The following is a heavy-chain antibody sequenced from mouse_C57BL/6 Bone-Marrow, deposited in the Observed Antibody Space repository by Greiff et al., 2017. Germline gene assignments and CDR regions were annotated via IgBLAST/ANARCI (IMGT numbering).Heavy chain of an antibody. V-gene: IGHV1-64*01. CDR2: IHPNSGST. D-gene: IGHD1-2*01. J-gene: IGHJ3*01. CDR3: AGYSRFAY. CDR1: GYTFTSYW. Sequence: VQLQQPGAELVKPGASVKLSCKASGYTFTSYWMHWVKQRPGHGLEWIGTIHPNSGSTNYNEKFKSKAILTVDKSSSTAYMQLSSRTSEDSAVYYCAGYSRFAYWGQGTLVTVSA.